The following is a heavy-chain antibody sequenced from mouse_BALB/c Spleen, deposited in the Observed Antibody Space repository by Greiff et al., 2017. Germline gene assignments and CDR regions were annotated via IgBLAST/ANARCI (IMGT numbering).Heavy chain of an antibody. CDR3: ARNGNYYGYWYFDV. J-gene: IGHJ1*01. CDR1: GFSLTSYG. D-gene: IGHD1-1*01. Sequence: QVQLKQSGPGLVQPSQSLSITCTVSGFSLTSYGVHWVRQSPGKGLEWLGVIWSGGSTDYNAAFISRLSISKDNSKSQVFFKMNSLQANDTAIYYCARNGNYYGYWYFDVWGAGTTVTVSS. CDR2: IWSGGST. V-gene: IGHV2-2*02.